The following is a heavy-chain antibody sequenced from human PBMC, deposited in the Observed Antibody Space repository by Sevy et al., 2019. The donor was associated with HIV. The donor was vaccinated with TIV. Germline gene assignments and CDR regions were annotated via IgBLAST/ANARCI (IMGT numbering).Heavy chain of an antibody. CDR2: ISGYNGNT. V-gene: IGHV1-18*01. J-gene: IGHJ4*02. D-gene: IGHD3-22*01. CDR3: ARDGSFSLIIVDLDY. CDR1: GYTFTNYG. Sequence: ASVKVSCKASGYTFTNYGITWVRQAPGQGLEWMGWISGYNGNTEYAQNLQGRVTMTTDTSTSTAYMELRSLRSDDTAVYYCARDGSFSLIIVDLDYWGQGTLVTVSS.